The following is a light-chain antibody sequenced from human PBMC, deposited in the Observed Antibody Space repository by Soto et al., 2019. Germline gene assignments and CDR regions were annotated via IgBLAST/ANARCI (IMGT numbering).Light chain of an antibody. V-gene: IGLV2-11*01. CDR3: CSYAGSYTHV. J-gene: IGLJ1*01. Sequence: QSVLTQPRSVSGSPGQSVTISCTGTSSDVGTYTYVSWYQQHPGKAPKLINYDVIKRPSGVPDRFSGSKSGNTASLTISGLQAEDEADYYCCSYAGSYTHVFGTGTKLTVL. CDR1: SSDVGTYTY. CDR2: DVI.